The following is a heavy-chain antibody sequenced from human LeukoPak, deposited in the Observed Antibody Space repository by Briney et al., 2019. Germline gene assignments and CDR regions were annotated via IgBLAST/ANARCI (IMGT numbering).Heavy chain of an antibody. V-gene: IGHV4-59*01. CDR2: IYSSGTT. CDR1: GGSISSYY. CDR3: ARSGSHLWFGELSLSY. D-gene: IGHD3-10*01. Sequence: SETLSLTCIVSGGSISSYYWSWVRQPPGKGLEWIGYIYSSGTTNYNPSLKSRVTISIDTSKNQFSLKLSSVTAADTAVYYCARSGSHLWFGELSLSYWGQGTLVTVSS. J-gene: IGHJ4*02.